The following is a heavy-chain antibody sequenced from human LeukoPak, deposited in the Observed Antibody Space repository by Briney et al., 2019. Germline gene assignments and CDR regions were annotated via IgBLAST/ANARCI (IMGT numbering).Heavy chain of an antibody. CDR2: ISFDGSNN. CDR3: ARENYGSGADLDV. D-gene: IGHD3-10*01. Sequence: GGSLRLSCAASGFTFSGYSMHWVRQAPGQGLEWVALISFDGSNNYYGDSVKGRFAISRDNSKNTLYLQMNSLRVEDTAVYYCARENYGSGADLDVWGQGTTVTVSS. V-gene: IGHV3-30*03. CDR1: GFTFSGYS. J-gene: IGHJ6*02.